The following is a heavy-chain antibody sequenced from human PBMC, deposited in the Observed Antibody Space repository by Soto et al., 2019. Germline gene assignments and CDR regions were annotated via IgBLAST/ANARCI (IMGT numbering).Heavy chain of an antibody. J-gene: IGHJ4*02. CDR3: AKGGATYGLLTHDY. CDR2: LTGSSGVT. Sequence: GGSLRLSCVVSGFTFSNFAMSWVRQAPGKGLEWVSTLTGSSGVTYYADSVKGRFAIPRDNSRNTLSLQMNSLTAEDTAVYYCAKGGATYGLLTHDYWGQGTRVTVS. D-gene: IGHD3-9*01. V-gene: IGHV3-23*01. CDR1: GFTFSNFA.